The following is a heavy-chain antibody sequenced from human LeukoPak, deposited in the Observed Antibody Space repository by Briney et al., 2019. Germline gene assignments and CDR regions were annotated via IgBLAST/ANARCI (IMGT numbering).Heavy chain of an antibody. CDR2: IYHSGST. V-gene: IGHV4-4*02. CDR3: ARGRLELHALDY. D-gene: IGHD1-7*01. J-gene: IGHJ4*02. CDR1: GGSISSSNW. Sequence: SETLSLTCAVSGGSISSSNWWSWVRQPPGKGLEWIGEIYHSGSTNYNPSLKSRVTISVDTSKNQFSLKLSSVTAADTAVYYCARGRLELHALDYWGQGTLVTVSS.